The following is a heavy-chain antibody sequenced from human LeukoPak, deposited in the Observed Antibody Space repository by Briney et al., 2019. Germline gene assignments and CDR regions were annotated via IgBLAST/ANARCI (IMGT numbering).Heavy chain of an antibody. Sequence: ASVKVSCKASGFTFTSYDINWVRQASGQGFEWMGRMNPNTGNTGYAQKFQGRVTMTRDTSTSTAYMELRGLRSEDTAVYYCVRDGEGAGISVNYWFDPWGQGTLVTVSS. CDR3: VRDGEGAGISVNYWFDP. J-gene: IGHJ5*02. D-gene: IGHD6-13*01. CDR2: MNPNTGNT. CDR1: GFTFTSYD. V-gene: IGHV1-8*01.